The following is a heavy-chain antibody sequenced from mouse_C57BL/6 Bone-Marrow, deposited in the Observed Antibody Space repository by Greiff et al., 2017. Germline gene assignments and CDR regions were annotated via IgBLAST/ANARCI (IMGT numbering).Heavy chain of an antibody. J-gene: IGHJ2*01. CDR2: IYPRSGNT. CDR3: ARGLGDGYYFDY. CDR1: GYTFTSYG. Sequence: VQLQQSGAELARPGASVKLSCKASGYTFTSYGISWVKQRTGQGLEWIGEIYPRSGNTYYNEKFKGKATLTADKSSSTAYMELRSLKSEDSAVYFCARGLGDGYYFDYWGQGTPLTVSA. D-gene: IGHD4-1*01. V-gene: IGHV1-81*01.